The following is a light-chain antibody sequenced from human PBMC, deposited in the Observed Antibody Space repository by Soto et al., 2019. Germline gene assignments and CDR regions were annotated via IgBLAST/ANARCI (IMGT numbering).Light chain of an antibody. J-gene: IGKJ1*01. V-gene: IGKV3-20*01. CDR2: GAS. CDR1: QSVASNY. CDR3: QQYGSSPRT. Sequence: EIVLTQSPGTLSLSPGERATLSCRASQSVASNYLVWYQQKPGQAPRLLISGASSRATGIPDRFSGSGSGTDFSLTISRLEPEDSAVYFCQQYGSSPRTFCQGTKVEIK.